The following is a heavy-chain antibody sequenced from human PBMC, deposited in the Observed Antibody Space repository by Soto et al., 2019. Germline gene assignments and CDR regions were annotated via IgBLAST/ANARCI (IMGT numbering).Heavy chain of an antibody. CDR2: SSPRGDTI. D-gene: IGHD6-19*01. CDR1: GFSLSNYP. CDR3: AKGPHTNVGWPYYFES. V-gene: IGHV3-48*02. Sequence: GGSLRLSCVASGFSLSNYPINWCRHTPGKGLEWISYSSPRGDTIYYADSVEGRFTISRDNARNSLSLHMSSLRDEDSALYYCAKGPHTNVGWPYYFESWGQGVPVTVSS. J-gene: IGHJ4*02.